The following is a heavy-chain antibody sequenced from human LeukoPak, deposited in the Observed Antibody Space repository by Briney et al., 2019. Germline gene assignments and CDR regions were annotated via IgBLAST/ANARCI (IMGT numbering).Heavy chain of an antibody. Sequence: PSQTLSLTCTVSGGSISSGSYYWGWIRQPAGKGLEWIGRIYTSGSTNYNPSLKSRVTISVDTSKNQFSLKLSSVAAADTAVYYCASSDSSSSFDYWGQGTLVTVSS. CDR2: IYTSGST. CDR1: GGSISSGSYY. V-gene: IGHV4-61*02. J-gene: IGHJ4*02. D-gene: IGHD6-13*01. CDR3: ASSDSSSSFDY.